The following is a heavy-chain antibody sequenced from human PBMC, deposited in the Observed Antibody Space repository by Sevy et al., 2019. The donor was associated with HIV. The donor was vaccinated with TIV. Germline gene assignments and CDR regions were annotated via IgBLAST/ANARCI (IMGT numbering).Heavy chain of an antibody. Sequence: ASVKVSCKASGYTFTSYGISWVRPAPGQGLEWMGWISAYNGNTNYAQKLQGRVTMTTDTSTSTAYMELRGLRSDDTAVYYCARDIRPGYSSSWAPIDYWGQGTLVTVSS. CDR2: ISAYNGNT. J-gene: IGHJ4*02. CDR1: GYTFTSYG. CDR3: ARDIRPGYSSSWAPIDY. D-gene: IGHD6-13*01. V-gene: IGHV1-18*01.